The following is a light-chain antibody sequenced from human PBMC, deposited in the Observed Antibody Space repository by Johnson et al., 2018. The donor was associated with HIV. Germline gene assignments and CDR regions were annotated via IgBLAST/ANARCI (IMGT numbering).Light chain of an antibody. CDR2: ENN. Sequence: QSVLTQPPSVSAAPGQKVTISCSGSSSNIGNNYVSWYQQLPGTAPKVLIYENNKRPSGIPDRPSGSKSATSATLGITGLQPGDEADYYCGTWDSCMSAYVFGTGTKVTVL. J-gene: IGLJ1*01. CDR3: GTWDSCMSAYV. CDR1: SSNIGNNY. V-gene: IGLV1-51*02.